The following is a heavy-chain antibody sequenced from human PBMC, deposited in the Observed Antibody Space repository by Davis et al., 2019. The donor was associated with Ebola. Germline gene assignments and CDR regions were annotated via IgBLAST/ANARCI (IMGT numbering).Heavy chain of an antibody. CDR1: GGTFSSFA. CDR3: ARVKTGYYYDSSDSPSWFDP. CDR2: IIPMFRSP. J-gene: IGHJ5*02. Sequence: SVKVSCKASGGTFSSFAVGWVRQAPGLGLEWMGGIIPMFRSPNYAQKFQGRVTITADDSTRTVYMELTSLRSEDTAVYYCARVKTGYYYDSSDSPSWFDPWGQGTLVTVSS. V-gene: IGHV1-69*13. D-gene: IGHD3-22*01.